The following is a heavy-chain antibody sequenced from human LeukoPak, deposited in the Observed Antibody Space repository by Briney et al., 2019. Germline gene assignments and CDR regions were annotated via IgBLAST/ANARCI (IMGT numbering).Heavy chain of an antibody. CDR3: ARDRGLAILDYYYYGMDV. V-gene: IGHV3-11*01. D-gene: IGHD5-12*01. J-gene: IGHJ6*02. Sequence: GGSLRLSCAASGFTFSDYYMSWIRQAPGKGLERVSYISSSGSTIYYADSVKGRFTISRDNARNSLYLQMNSLRAEDTAVYYCARDRGLAILDYYYYGMDVWGQGTTVTVSS. CDR2: ISSSGSTI. CDR1: GFTFSDYY.